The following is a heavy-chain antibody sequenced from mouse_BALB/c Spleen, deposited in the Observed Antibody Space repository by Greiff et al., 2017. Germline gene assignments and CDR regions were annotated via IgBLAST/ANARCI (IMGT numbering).Heavy chain of an antibody. D-gene: IGHD2-2*01. CDR3: ARGYDGYYYAMDY. V-gene: IGHV1-20*02. Sequence: VHVKQSGPELVKPGASVKISCKASGYSFTGYFMNWVMQSHGKSLEWIGRINPYNGDTFYNQKFKGKATLTVDKSSSTAHMELRSLASEDSAVYYCARGYDGYYYAMDYWGQGTSVTVSS. CDR2: INPYNGDT. J-gene: IGHJ4*01. CDR1: GYSFTGYF.